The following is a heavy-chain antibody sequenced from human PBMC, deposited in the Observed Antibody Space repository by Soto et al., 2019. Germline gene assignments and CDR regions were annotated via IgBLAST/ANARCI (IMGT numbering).Heavy chain of an antibody. CDR1: GGSFSGYY. CDR3: ARMEPGYCSSTSCYTGSYYYYGMDV. CDR2: INHSGST. D-gene: IGHD2-2*02. Sequence: PSETLSLNCAVYGGSFSGYYWSWIRQPPGKGLEWIGEINHSGSTNYNPSLKSRVTISVDTSKNQFSLKLSSVTAADTAVYYCARMEPGYCSSTSCYTGSYYYYGMDVWGQGTTVTVSS. J-gene: IGHJ6*02. V-gene: IGHV4-34*01.